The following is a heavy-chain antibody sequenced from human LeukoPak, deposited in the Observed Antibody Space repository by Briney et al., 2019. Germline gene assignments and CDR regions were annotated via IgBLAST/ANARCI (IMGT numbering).Heavy chain of an antibody. CDR2: INPNSGGT. D-gene: IGHD2-2*01. Sequence: ASVKVSCKASGYTFTGYYMHWVRQAPGQGLEWMGWINPNSGGTNCAQKFQGRVTMPRDTSISTAYMELSRLRSDDTAVYYCARDIVVVPAAMSEPDYWGQGTLVTVSS. CDR3: ARDIVVVPAAMSEPDY. CDR1: GYTFTGYY. V-gene: IGHV1-2*02. J-gene: IGHJ4*02.